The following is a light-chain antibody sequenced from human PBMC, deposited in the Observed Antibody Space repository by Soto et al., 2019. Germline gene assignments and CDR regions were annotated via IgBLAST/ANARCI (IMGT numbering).Light chain of an antibody. V-gene: IGKV4-1*01. J-gene: IGKJ1*01. Sequence: DIVMTQSPDSLAVSLGERATINCKSSQSVLYSSNNKNYLAWYQQKPGQPPKLLIYWASTRESGVPDRFSGAGSGTDFTLTISSLQAEDVAVYYCQQYYSTSQTFGQGTKVDSK. CDR2: WAS. CDR3: QQYYSTSQT. CDR1: QSVLYSSNNKNY.